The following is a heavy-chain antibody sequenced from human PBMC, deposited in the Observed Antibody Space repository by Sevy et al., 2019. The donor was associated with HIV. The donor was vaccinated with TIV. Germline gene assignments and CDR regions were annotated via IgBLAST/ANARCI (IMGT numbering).Heavy chain of an antibody. Sequence: GGSLRLSCAASGFTFSSYAMSWVRQAPGKGLEWVSAISGSGASTYYADSVKGRFTTSTENSKNTLYLQMNSLRAEDTAVYYCAKDWAAVAGYWFVPWGQGTLVTVS. CDR1: GFTFSSYA. J-gene: IGHJ5*02. V-gene: IGHV3-23*01. CDR2: ISGSGAST. CDR3: AKDWAAVAGYWFVP. D-gene: IGHD6-19*01.